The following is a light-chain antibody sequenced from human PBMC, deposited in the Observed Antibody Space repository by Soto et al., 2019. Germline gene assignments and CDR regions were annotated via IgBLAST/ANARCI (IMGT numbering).Light chain of an antibody. CDR3: QQSYSTPPYT. Sequence: DIQMTQSPSSLSTSVGDRVTITCRASQYINNYLNWYQQKPGKAPKLLIFAAYNLQSGVPSRFSGSGSGTDFTLTISSLQPEDFATYYCQQSYSTPPYTFGQVTKLDMK. CDR2: AAY. CDR1: QYINNY. V-gene: IGKV1-39*01. J-gene: IGKJ2*01.